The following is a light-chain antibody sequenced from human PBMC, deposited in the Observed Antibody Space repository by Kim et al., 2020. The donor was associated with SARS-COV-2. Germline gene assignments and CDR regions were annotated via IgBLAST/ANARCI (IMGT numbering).Light chain of an antibody. CDR2: GAS. J-gene: IGKJ1*01. CDR1: QSVSGTY. V-gene: IGKV3-20*01. Sequence: EIVLTQSPGTLSLSPGERATLSCRASQSVSGTYLAWYQQKPGQAPRLLIYGASSRATGIPDRFSGSGSGTDFTLTINRLEPEDFAVYYCQQYDSSSRWTFGKGTKVDIK. CDR3: QQYDSSSRWT.